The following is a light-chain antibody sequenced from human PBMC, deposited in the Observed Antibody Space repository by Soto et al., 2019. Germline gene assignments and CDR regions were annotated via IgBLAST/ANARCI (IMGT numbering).Light chain of an antibody. Sequence: EIVLTQSPAALSVSPGERATLSCRAGQSVSSNLSWYQQKPVQAPRLLIYGASTRATGIPARFSGSGSGTEFTLTISSLQSEDFAVYYCQQYNNWPRTFGQGTKVDIK. CDR2: GAS. CDR3: QQYNNWPRT. CDR1: QSVSSN. V-gene: IGKV3-15*01. J-gene: IGKJ1*01.